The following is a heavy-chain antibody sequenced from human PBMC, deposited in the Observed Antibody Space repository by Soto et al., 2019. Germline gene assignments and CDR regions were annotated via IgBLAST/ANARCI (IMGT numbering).Heavy chain of an antibody. CDR2: IIPIFGTA. Sequence: QVQLVQSGAEVKKPGSSVKVSCKASGGTFSSYAFSWVRQAPGQGLEWMGGIIPIFGTANYAQKFQGRATXXADESTSTAYMERSSLRSEDTAVRYCARVRVRFLEWLGSEGWCQGTLVTVSS. J-gene: IGHJ4*02. V-gene: IGHV1-69*12. CDR1: GGTFSSYA. CDR3: ARVRVRFLEWLGSEG. D-gene: IGHD3-3*01.